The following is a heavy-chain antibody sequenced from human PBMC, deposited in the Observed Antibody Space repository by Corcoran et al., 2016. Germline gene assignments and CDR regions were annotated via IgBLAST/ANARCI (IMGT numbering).Heavy chain of an antibody. CDR2: INHSGST. D-gene: IGHD3-3*01. Sequence: QVQLQQWGAGLLKPSETLSLTCAVYGGSFSGYYWSWISQPPGKGLEWIGEINHSGSTNYNTSLKSRVTISVDTSKNQFSLKLSSVTAADTAVYYCARGGGYDFWSGLPEYWGQGTLVTVSS. CDR1: GGSFSGYY. CDR3: ARGGGYDFWSGLPEY. V-gene: IGHV4-34*01. J-gene: IGHJ4*02.